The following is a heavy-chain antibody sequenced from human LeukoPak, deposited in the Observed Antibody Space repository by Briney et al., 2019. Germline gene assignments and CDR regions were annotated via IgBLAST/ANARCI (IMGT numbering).Heavy chain of an antibody. CDR3: ARDLYGSSEVTFDY. CDR1: GGTFSSYA. J-gene: IGHJ4*02. V-gene: IGHV1-18*01. CDR2: ISAYNGNT. D-gene: IGHD2-2*01. Sequence: ASVKVSCKASGGTFSSYAISWVRQAPGQGLEWMGWISAYNGNTNYAQKLQGRVTMTTDTSTSTAYMELRSLRSDDTAVYYCARDLYGSSEVTFDYWGQGTLVTVSS.